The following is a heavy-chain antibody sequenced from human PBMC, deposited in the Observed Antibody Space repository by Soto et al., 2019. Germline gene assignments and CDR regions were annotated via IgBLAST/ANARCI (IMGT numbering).Heavy chain of an antibody. Sequence: QLQLQESGPGLVKPSETLSLTCTVSGGSVTSNNYYWGWIRQPPGKGPEWIGSIYYSGSTHYNPSLKSRVTVSVDASQNNFSLRLSSVTAGDTAVYYCARLLGDSGYGRFFDYWGQGTLVTVSS. CDR3: ARLLGDSGYGRFFDY. CDR1: GGSVTSNNYY. J-gene: IGHJ4*02. CDR2: IYYSGST. V-gene: IGHV4-39*02. D-gene: IGHD5-12*01.